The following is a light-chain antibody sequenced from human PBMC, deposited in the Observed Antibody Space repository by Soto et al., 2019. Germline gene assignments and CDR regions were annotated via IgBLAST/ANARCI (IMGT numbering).Light chain of an antibody. CDR3: QHYGTSPRT. Sequence: EIVLTQSPGTLSLSPGERATLSCRASQSVSNNYLAWYQHTPGQAPRLLIYGASSRATGIPDRFSGSGAGTDFTLTIGRLEPEDFAVYYCQHYGTSPRTFGQGTKVEIK. J-gene: IGKJ1*01. CDR2: GAS. CDR1: QSVSNNY. V-gene: IGKV3-20*01.